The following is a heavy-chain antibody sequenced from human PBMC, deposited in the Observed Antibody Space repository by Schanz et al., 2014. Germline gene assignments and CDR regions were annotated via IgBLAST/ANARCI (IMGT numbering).Heavy chain of an antibody. J-gene: IGHJ6*02. CDR1: GFTFSSYG. Sequence: VQLVESGGGVVQPGGSLRLSCAASGFTFSSYGMHWVRQAPGKGLEWVSTIGGSGGTTYYADSVRGRFTISRDNSKNTRFLQMNSLRAEDTAVYDCAKSSPYYGSGSFPSNAYGMDVWGQGTAVTVSS. CDR2: IGGSGGTT. D-gene: IGHD3-10*01. V-gene: IGHV3-23*04. CDR3: AKSSPYYGSGSFPSNAYGMDV.